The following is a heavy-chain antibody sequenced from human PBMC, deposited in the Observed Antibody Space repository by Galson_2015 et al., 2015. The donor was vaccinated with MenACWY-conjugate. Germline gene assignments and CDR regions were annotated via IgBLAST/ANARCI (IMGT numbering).Heavy chain of an antibody. CDR2: IIPIFGTA. CDR3: ASVVVGETYWYFDL. J-gene: IGHJ2*01. CDR1: GGTFSSYA. Sequence: SVKVSCKASGGTFSSYAISWVRQAPGQGLEWMGGIIPIFGTANYAQKFQGRVTITADESTSTAYMELSSLRSEDTAVYYCASVVVGETYWYFDLWGRGTLVTVSS. V-gene: IGHV1-69*13. D-gene: IGHD1-26*01.